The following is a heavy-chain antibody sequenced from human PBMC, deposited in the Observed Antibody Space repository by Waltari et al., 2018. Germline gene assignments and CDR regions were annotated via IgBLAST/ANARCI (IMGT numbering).Heavy chain of an antibody. J-gene: IGHJ4*02. CDR2: IYWNDDK. V-gene: IGHV2-5*01. D-gene: IGHD4-4*01. Sequence: QITLKESGPTLVKPTQTLTLTCTFSGFSLSTSGVGVGWIRQPPGKALEWLALIYWNDDKRYSPSLKSRLTITKDTSKNQVVLTMTNMDPVHTATYYCAHTRYSKKPFDYWGQGTLVTVSS. CDR1: GFSLSTSGVG. CDR3: AHTRYSKKPFDY.